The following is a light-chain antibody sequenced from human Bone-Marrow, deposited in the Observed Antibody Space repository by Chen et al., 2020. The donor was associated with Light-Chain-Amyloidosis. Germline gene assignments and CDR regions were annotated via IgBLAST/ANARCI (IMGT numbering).Light chain of an antibody. CDR2: DNN. CDR1: NFNIGTYY. J-gene: IGLJ1*01. V-gene: IGLV1-51*01. Sequence: QSVLTQPPSVSAAPGQKVTISCSGGNFNIGTYYVSWYRQFPGDAPQLLIYDNNKRPSGIHDRFSGSKSGTSATLGIAGLQTGDEADYYCGTCDISLSGFYVFGTGTTVTVL. CDR3: GTCDISLSGFYV.